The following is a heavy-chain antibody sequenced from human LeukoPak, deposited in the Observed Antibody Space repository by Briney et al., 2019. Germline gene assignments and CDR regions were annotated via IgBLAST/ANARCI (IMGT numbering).Heavy chain of an antibody. V-gene: IGHV4-61*01. J-gene: IGHJ6*03. Sequence: SETLSLTCAVPGGSLSSSIWWSWIRQPPGKGLDWIGYIHYSRGTNYNPSLKSRVTISIDMSRNQFSLKLSSVTAADTAVYYCARVTESYGSGRRHGYYYYYMDVWGKGTTVTISS. CDR2: IHYSRGT. CDR3: ARVTESYGSGRRHGYYYYYMDV. D-gene: IGHD3-10*01. CDR1: GGSLSSSIW.